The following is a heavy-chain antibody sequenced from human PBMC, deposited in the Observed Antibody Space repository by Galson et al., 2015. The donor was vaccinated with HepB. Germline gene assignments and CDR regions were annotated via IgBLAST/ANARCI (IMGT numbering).Heavy chain of an antibody. CDR1: GFTVSSNY. V-gene: IGHV3-48*02. J-gene: IGHJ4*02. CDR2: ISSSSSTI. D-gene: IGHD2-2*01. Sequence: SLRLSCAASGFTVSSNYMSWVRQAPGKGLEWVSYISSSSSTIYYADSVKGRFTISRDNAKNSLYLQMNSLRDEDTAVYYCARDFQYGSWGQGTLVTVSS. CDR3: ARDFQYGS.